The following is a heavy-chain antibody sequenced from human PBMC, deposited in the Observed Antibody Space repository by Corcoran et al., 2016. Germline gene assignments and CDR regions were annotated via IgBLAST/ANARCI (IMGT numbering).Heavy chain of an antibody. CDR1: GFTFSSYA. CDR2: ISGSGGST. J-gene: IGHJ6*02. Sequence: EVQLLESGGGLVQPGGSLRLSCAASGFTFSSYAMSWVRQAPGKGLEWVSAISGSGGSTYYADSVKGRFTISRDNSKNTLYLQMHSLRAEDTAVYYCAKILECGGKCCTNGVCHYGMDVWVQGTTVTVSS. CDR3: AKILECGGKCCTNGVCHYGMDV. V-gene: IGHV3-23*01. D-gene: IGHD2-8*01.